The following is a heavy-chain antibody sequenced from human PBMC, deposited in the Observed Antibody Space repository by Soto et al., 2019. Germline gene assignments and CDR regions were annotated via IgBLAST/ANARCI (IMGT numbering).Heavy chain of an antibody. CDR3: ARDTVWDYVWGRQFDY. Sequence: SETLSLTCTVSGGSVSSGSYYWSWIRQPPGKGLEWIGYIYYSGSTNYNPSLKSRVTISVDTSKNQFSLKLSSVTAADTAVYYCARDTVWDYVWGRQFDYWGQGTLVTSPQ. J-gene: IGHJ4*02. CDR1: GGSVSSGSYY. V-gene: IGHV4-61*01. CDR2: IYYSGST. D-gene: IGHD3-16*01.